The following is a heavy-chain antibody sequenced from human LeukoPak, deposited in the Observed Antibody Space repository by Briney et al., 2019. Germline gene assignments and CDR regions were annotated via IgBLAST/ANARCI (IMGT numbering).Heavy chain of an antibody. D-gene: IGHD2-15*01. J-gene: IGHJ6*03. V-gene: IGHV4-34*01. CDR1: DGSFSGYY. CDR3: ARGSCSGGSCYRGYYYYMDV. CDR2: SNHSGST. Sequence: KPSATRPLTCACYDGSFSGYYWSGIRPPPGKGLEGIGESNHSGSTHYKPSLKSRVTISVDTSKNQFSLKLSSVTAADTAVYYCARGSCSGGSCYRGYYYYMDVWGKGTTVTVSS.